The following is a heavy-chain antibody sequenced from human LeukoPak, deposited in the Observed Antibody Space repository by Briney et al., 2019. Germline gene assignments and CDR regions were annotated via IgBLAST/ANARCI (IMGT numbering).Heavy chain of an antibody. CDR2: SSGSGRTT. CDR1: GFNFSSNA. V-gene: IGHV3-23*01. Sequence: GGSLRLSCAASGFNFSSNAMSLVDQAPRKGLELASGSSGSGRTTYYADSVKGRFTISRDNSKNTVHLQMNSLRAEDTAVYYCAKEMSGGWPFDYWGQGTLVTVSS. D-gene: IGHD6-19*01. CDR3: AKEMSGGWPFDY. J-gene: IGHJ4*02.